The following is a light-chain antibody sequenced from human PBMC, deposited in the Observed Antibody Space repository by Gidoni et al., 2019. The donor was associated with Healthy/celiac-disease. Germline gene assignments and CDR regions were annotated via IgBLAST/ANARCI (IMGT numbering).Light chain of an antibody. CDR2: KDS. CDR1: ALPKQY. V-gene: IGLV3-25*03. Sequence: ARITCSGDALPKQYAYWYQQKPGQAPVLVIYKDSERPSGIPERFSGSSSGTTVTLTISGVQAEDEADYYCQSADSSGTYGVFGGGTKLTV. CDR3: QSADSSGTYGV. J-gene: IGLJ3*02.